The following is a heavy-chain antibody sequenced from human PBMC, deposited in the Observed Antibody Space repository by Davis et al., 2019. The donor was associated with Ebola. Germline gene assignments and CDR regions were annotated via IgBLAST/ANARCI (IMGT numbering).Heavy chain of an antibody. Sequence: GGSLRLSCAASGFTFSSYSMNWVRQAPGKGLEWVSSISSTSSYIYYADSVKGRFTISRDNAKNSLYLQMNSLRAEDTAVYYCARGGIGWWIVDNWFDPWGQGTLVTVSS. CDR1: GFTFSSYS. J-gene: IGHJ5*02. V-gene: IGHV3-21*01. D-gene: IGHD5-12*01. CDR3: ARGGIGWWIVDNWFDP. CDR2: ISSTSSYI.